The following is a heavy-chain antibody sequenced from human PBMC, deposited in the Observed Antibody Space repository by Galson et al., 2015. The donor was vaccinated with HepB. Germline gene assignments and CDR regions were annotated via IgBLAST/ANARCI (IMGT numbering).Heavy chain of an antibody. CDR3: ARDRSHIRRGERNWFDP. CDR1: GFTFSSYS. CDR2: ISSSSSTI. Sequence: SLRLSCAASGFTFSSYSMNWVRQAPGKGLEWVSYISSSSSTIYYADSVKGRFTISRDNAKNSLYLQMNSLRAEDTAVYYCARDRSHIRRGERNWFDPWGQGTLVTVSS. J-gene: IGHJ5*02. V-gene: IGHV3-48*01. D-gene: IGHD3-10*01.